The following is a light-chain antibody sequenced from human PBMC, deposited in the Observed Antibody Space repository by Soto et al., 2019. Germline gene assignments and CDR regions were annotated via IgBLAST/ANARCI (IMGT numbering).Light chain of an antibody. V-gene: IGKV3-15*01. CDR1: QSVGSS. J-gene: IGKJ3*01. Sequence: VLTQSPAPLSVSPGEGATLSCRASQSVGSSLAWYQQKPGQAPRLLMFDSSTRATGVPAKFSGSGSGTEFTLTISSLQSEDFAIFFCQQYEDWPHTCGPGTMVDI. CDR2: DSS. CDR3: QQYEDWPHT.